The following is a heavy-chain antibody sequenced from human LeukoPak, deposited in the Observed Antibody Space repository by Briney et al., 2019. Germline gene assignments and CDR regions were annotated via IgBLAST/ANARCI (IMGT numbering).Heavy chain of an antibody. Sequence: GGSLKLSCAASGFTFSTYAINWVRQVPGKGLEWVSSITGNGGSTYLADSVKGRFTISRDNSRNTLYLQMNSLRAEDTAVYYCAKATLGSCSGARCYPFDYWGQGTLVTVSS. CDR1: GFTFSTYA. D-gene: IGHD2-15*01. CDR3: AKATLGSCSGARCYPFDY. J-gene: IGHJ4*02. V-gene: IGHV3-23*01. CDR2: ITGNGGST.